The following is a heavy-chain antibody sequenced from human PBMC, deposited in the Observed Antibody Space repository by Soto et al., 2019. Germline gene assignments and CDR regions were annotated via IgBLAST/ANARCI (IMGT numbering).Heavy chain of an antibody. CDR2: IMPIFGTA. V-gene: IGHV1-69*01. Sequence: QVLLVQSGPEVKKPGSSVKVSCKASGGTFSSYTISWVRQAPGQGLEYMGGIMPIFGTATYAQRFQGRVTITAGESTSTVYMELRSLRSEDTAVYFRTRGVTANYMGGDAFEIWGQGTLVTVSS. J-gene: IGHJ3*02. D-gene: IGHD3-10*01. CDR1: GGTFSSYT. CDR3: TRGVTANYMGGDAFEI.